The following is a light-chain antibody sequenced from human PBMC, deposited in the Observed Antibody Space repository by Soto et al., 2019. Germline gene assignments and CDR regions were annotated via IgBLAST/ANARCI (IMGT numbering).Light chain of an antibody. CDR1: SSDVGSYNF. CDR3: SSYTSSSTL. Sequence: QSALTQPRSVSGSPGQSVTISCTGTSSDVGSYNFVSWHQQHPGKAPKLMIYDVAKRPSGVPDRFSGSKSGNTASLTISGLQAEDEADYYCSSYTSSSTLFGTGTKVTVL. V-gene: IGLV2-11*01. CDR2: DVA. J-gene: IGLJ1*01.